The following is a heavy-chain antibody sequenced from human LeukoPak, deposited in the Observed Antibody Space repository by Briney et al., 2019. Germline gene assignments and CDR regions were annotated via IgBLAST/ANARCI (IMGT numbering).Heavy chain of an antibody. V-gene: IGHV3-30*04. D-gene: IGHD6-19*01. Sequence: GRSLRLSCAASGFTFNSYAMHWVRQAPGKGLEGVAVIPYDGSNKYYADSVKGRFTISRDNSKNTLYLQMNSLRAEDTAVYYCARERYSSGWYYFDYWGQGTLVTVSS. J-gene: IGHJ4*02. CDR2: IPYDGSNK. CDR1: GFTFNSYA. CDR3: ARERYSSGWYYFDY.